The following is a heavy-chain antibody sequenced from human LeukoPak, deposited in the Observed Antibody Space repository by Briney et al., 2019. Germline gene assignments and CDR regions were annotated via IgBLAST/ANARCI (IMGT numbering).Heavy chain of an antibody. CDR1: GFTFSNFW. CDR3: AHLGGVYYDSSKSYY. D-gene: IGHD3-22*01. J-gene: IGHJ4*02. Sequence: PGGSLRLSCAASGFTFSNFWMHWVRQAPGKGLVWVALIYGDGSFTRYADSVKGRFTISRDNSKNTLYLQMNSLRAEDTAVYYCAHLGGVYYDSSKSYYWGQGTLVTVSS. V-gene: IGHV3-74*01. CDR2: IYGDGSFT.